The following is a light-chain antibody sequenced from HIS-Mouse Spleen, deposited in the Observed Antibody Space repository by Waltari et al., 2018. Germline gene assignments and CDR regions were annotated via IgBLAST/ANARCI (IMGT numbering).Light chain of an antibody. CDR2: GAS. CDR3: QQYNNWPGYT. CDR1: QSVSSN. Sequence: EIVMTQSPATLSVSPGERATLSCRASQSVSSNLAWYQQKPGQAPRLLIYGASTRATGIPARFSGRGSGTEFTLTISSLQSEDFAVYYCQQYNNWPGYTFGQGTKLEIK. J-gene: IGKJ2*01. V-gene: IGKV3-15*01.